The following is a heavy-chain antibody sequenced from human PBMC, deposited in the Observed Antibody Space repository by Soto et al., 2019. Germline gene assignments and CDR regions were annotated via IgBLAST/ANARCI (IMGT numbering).Heavy chain of an antibody. CDR3: ARTYYYDSSGYFSPYDAFDI. Sequence: QVQLVQSGAEVKKPGASVKVSCKASGYTFTGYYMHWVRQAPGQGLEWMGCINPNSGGTNYAQKFQGWVTMTRDTSISTAYMELSRLRSDDTAVYYCARTYYYDSSGYFSPYDAFDIWGQGTMVTVSS. CDR1: GYTFTGYY. CDR2: INPNSGGT. V-gene: IGHV1-2*04. J-gene: IGHJ3*02. D-gene: IGHD3-22*01.